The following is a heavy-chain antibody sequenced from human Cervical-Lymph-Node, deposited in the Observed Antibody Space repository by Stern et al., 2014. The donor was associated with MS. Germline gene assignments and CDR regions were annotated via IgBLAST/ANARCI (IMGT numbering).Heavy chain of an antibody. CDR2: LISICGST. CDR3: ARDYDDNGMDV. CDR1: GGTFNNYA. D-gene: IGHD3-3*01. Sequence: VQLVQSGAEVKKPGSSVTVSCKASGGTFNNYAISWVRQAPGQGLEWMGWLISICGSTNYAQKFQDRVTITADKSTNTSYMDLSSLISEDTAVYYCARDYDDNGMDVWGQGTTITVSS. J-gene: IGHJ6*02. V-gene: IGHV1-69*06.